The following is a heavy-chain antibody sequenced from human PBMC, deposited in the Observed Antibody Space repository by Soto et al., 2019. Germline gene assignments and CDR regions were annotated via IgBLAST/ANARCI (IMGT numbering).Heavy chain of an antibody. CDR1: GFTFTTYA. D-gene: IGHD3-22*01. Sequence: GGSLRLSCAASGFTFTTYAMSWVRQAPGKGLEWVSAISGSGDSTYYADSVKGRFTISRDNSKNTLYLQMNSLRAEDTAVYYCAKGYYYDSSGPDYWGQGTLVTVSS. J-gene: IGHJ4*02. CDR3: AKGYYYDSSGPDY. CDR2: ISGSGDST. V-gene: IGHV3-23*01.